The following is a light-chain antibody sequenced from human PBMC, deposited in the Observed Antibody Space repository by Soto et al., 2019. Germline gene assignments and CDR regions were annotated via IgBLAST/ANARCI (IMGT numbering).Light chain of an antibody. CDR3: QTWGTGYAV. J-gene: IGLJ7*01. CDR2: INSDGSH. Sequence: QSVLTQSPSASASLGASVKFTCTLSSGHSTYTIAWHQQQPEKGPRYLMNINSDGSHTKGDGIPDRFSGSSSGAERYLTISSLQSEDEADYYCQTWGTGYAVFGGGTQLTVL. CDR1: SGHSTYT. V-gene: IGLV4-69*01.